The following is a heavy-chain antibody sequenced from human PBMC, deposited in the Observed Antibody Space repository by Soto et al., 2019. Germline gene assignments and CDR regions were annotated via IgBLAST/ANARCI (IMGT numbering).Heavy chain of an antibody. CDR1: GGSFSGYY. V-gene: IGHV4-34*01. Sequence: QVQLQQWGAGLLKPSETLSLTCAVYGGSFSGYYWSWIRQPPGKGLEWIGEINHSGSTNYNPSLKGRVTISVDTSKNQFSLKLSSVTAADTAVYYCARGKKGWFDPWGQGTLVTVSS. CDR3: ARGKKGWFDP. CDR2: INHSGST. J-gene: IGHJ5*02.